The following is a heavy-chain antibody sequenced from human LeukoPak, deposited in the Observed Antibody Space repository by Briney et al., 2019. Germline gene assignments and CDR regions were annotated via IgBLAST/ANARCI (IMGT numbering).Heavy chain of an antibody. CDR3: ARLGLEVGGPNWFDP. CDR2: IKRDGRQK. CDR1: GFSFSSNW. D-gene: IGHD1-1*01. J-gene: IGHJ5*02. Sequence: GGSLRLSCAAPGFSFSSNWMGWVRQAPGKGLEWVAHIKRDGRQKYYLDSVKGRFTISRDNAKNSLYLQMNSLRVEDTAVYYCARLGLEVGGPNWFDPWGQGTLVTVSS. V-gene: IGHV3-7*01.